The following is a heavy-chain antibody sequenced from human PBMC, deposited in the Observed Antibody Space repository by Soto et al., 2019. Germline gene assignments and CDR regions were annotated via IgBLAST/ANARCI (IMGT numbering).Heavy chain of an antibody. V-gene: IGHV4-30-4*01. CDR2: NYYGGST. Sequence: QVQLQESGPGLVKPSQTLSLTCIVSGGSISRGDYYWSWIRQPPGKGLEWIGYNYYGGSTYYNPSLVIRVTILLDTARIQFSLKSSPVTAADTAVYYCARERIPDYIHQTWFDPWGQGSLVTVSS. CDR3: ARERIPDYIHQTWFDP. J-gene: IGHJ5*02. D-gene: IGHD2-15*01. CDR1: GGSISRGDYY.